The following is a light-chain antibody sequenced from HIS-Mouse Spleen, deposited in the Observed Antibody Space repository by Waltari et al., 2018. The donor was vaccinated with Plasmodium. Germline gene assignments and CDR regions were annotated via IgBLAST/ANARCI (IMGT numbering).Light chain of an antibody. V-gene: IGLV2-11*01. CDR1: SIDVGGYHY. Sequence: QTALTQPRPVSGPPGPSSPIPCTRTSIDVGGYHYVSWYQQHPGKAPKLMIYHVSKRPSGRPSRFSGSKSGDTASLTSSGLQAEGEAVYCSGPYARIDTLVFGGGATLTVL. CDR3: GPYARIDTLV. J-gene: IGLJ2*01. CDR2: HVS.